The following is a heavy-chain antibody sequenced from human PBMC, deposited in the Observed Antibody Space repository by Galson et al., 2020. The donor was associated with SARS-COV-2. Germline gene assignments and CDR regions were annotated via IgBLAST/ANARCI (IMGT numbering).Heavy chain of an antibody. J-gene: IGHJ5*02. V-gene: IGHV4-34*10. CDR2: ISPTGTT. CDR3: ARGGGGRWHRGQKWFDP. Sequence: ASETLSLTCGVYGGSLSGSFWSWIRQPPGKGLEWIGEISPTGTTNSSPSLKSRLAMSVDTSKNQFSLRMTSVTAADTAADYCARGGGGRWHRGQKWFDPWGHGTLVTVAS. CDR1: GGSLSGSF. D-gene: IGHD2-15*01.